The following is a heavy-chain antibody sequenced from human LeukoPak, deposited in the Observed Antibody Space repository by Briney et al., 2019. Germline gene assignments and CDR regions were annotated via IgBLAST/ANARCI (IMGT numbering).Heavy chain of an antibody. J-gene: IGHJ3*02. V-gene: IGHV1-2*02. D-gene: IGHD5-18*01. CDR1: GYTFTGYY. CDR2: INPNSGGT. Sequence: GASVTVSCKASGYTFTGYYMHWVRQAPGQGLEWMGWINPNSGGTNYAQKFQGRVTMTRDTSISTAYMELSRLRSDDTAVYYCARDRQLWGDAFDIWGQGTMVTVSS. CDR3: ARDRQLWGDAFDI.